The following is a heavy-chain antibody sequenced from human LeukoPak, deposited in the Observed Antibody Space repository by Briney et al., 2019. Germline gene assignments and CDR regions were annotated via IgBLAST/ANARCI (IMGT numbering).Heavy chain of an antibody. V-gene: IGHV3-23*01. J-gene: IGHJ4*02. CDR3: VKDLGRYRNNCFDY. Sequence: GGSLRLSCAASGFTFSSYAMSWVRQAPEKGLEWVSTISGSGGGTYYADSVKGRFTISRDDSKNTLYLQMNSLRAVDTAVYYCVKDLGRYRNNCFDYWGQGTLVTVSS. CDR2: ISGSGGGT. D-gene: IGHD1-26*01. CDR1: GFTFSSYA.